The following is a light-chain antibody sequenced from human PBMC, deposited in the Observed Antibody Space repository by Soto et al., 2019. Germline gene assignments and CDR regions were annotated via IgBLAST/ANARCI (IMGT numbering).Light chain of an antibody. J-gene: IGKJ1*01. V-gene: IGKV3-15*01. CDR1: QSVSSN. CDR2: GAS. Sequence: EIVMTQSPATLSVSPGERATLSCRASQSVSSNLAWYQQKPGQAPRLLIYGASTRATGIPARFSGSGSGTEFTLTISSLQSEDFAVYDCQQYNNWPSRTFGQGTKVEIK. CDR3: QQYNNWPSRT.